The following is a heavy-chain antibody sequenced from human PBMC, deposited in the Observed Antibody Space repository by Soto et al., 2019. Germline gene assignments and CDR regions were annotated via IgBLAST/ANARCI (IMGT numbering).Heavy chain of an antibody. CDR2: INHSGST. CDR3: ARVKGRTYSSSWYDNWFDP. D-gene: IGHD6-13*01. J-gene: IGHJ5*02. V-gene: IGHV4-34*01. Sequence: SETLSLPSAVHGGSFSRSDWSCVRLPPGKGLEWIGEINHSGSTNYTPSLKSRVTISVDTSKNQFSLKLSSVTAADTAVYYCARVKGRTYSSSWYDNWFDPWGQGTLVTVS. CDR1: GGSFSRSD.